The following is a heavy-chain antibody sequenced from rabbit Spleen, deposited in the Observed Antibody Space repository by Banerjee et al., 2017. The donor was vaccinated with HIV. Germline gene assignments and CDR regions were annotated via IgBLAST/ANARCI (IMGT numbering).Heavy chain of an antibody. D-gene: IGHD7-1*01. V-gene: IGHV1S45*01. J-gene: IGHJ4*01. CDR2: INAATGKP. Sequence: QEQLVESGGGLVQPTGSLTLTCKASGFSFGDRDVMCWVRQAPGKGLEWIACINAATGKPVYATWAKGRFTISRTSSTTVTLRMTSLTAADRAAYFCARTYTGYGESYKLWGPGTLVTVS. CDR3: ARTYTGYGESYKL. CDR1: GFSFGDRDV.